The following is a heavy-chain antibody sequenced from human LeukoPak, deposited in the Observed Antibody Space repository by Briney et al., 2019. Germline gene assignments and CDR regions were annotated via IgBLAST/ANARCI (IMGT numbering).Heavy chain of an antibody. D-gene: IGHD2-21*02. CDR2: ISGSGDNT. V-gene: IGHV3-23*01. CDR1: GFTFSSYA. J-gene: IGHJ3*02. Sequence: GGSLRLSCAASGFTFSSYAMSWVRQAPGKGLEWVSGISGSGDNTYYADSVKGRFTISRDNSKNTLYVQVNSLGTEDTAAYYCAREVVTADYDAFDIWGQGTMVTVSS. CDR3: AREVVTADYDAFDI.